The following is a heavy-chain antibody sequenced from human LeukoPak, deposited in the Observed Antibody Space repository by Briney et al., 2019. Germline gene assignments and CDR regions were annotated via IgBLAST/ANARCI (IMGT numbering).Heavy chain of an antibody. CDR2: IDPSDSYT. J-gene: IGHJ3*02. D-gene: IGHD4-17*01. CDR3: ASHRGGDYGLDAFDI. Sequence: PGESLRISCKSSGYSFTSYLISWVRQMPGKGLEWMGRIDPSDSYTNYSPSFQGHVTISADKSISTAYLQWSSLKASDTAMYYCASHRGGDYGLDAFDIWGQGTMVTVSS. CDR1: GYSFTSYL. V-gene: IGHV5-10-1*01.